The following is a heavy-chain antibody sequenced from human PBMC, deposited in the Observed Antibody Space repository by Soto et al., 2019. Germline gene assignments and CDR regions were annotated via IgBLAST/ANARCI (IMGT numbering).Heavy chain of an antibody. V-gene: IGHV1-46*01. CDR1: GYTFTSYY. D-gene: IGHD3-22*01. Sequence: VKVSCKASGYTFTSYYMHWVRQAPGQGLEWMGIINPSGGSTSYAQKFQGRVTMTRDTSTSTVYMELSSLRSEDTAVYYCARVYYYDSSGSDPGDYWGQGTLVTVSS. J-gene: IGHJ4*02. CDR2: INPSGGST. CDR3: ARVYYYDSSGSDPGDY.